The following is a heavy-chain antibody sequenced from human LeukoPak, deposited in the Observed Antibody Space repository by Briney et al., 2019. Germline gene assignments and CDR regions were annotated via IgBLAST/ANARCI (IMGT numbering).Heavy chain of an antibody. CDR1: GGSISSSSYY. D-gene: IGHD3-22*01. CDR3: ARKYYYDSSGYLVGIESWFDP. CDR2: IYYSGST. Sequence: SETLSLTCTVSGGSISSSSYYWGWIRQPPGKGLEWIGSIYYSGSTYYNPSLKSRVTISVDTSKNQFSLKLSSVTAADTAVYYCARKYYYDSSGYLVGIESWFDPWGQGTLVTVSS. V-gene: IGHV4-39*01. J-gene: IGHJ5*02.